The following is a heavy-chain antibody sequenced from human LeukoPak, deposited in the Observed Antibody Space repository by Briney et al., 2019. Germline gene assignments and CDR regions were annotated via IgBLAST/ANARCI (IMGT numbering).Heavy chain of an antibody. J-gene: IGHJ6*03. CDR1: GGTFSSYA. CDR2: IIPILGIA. D-gene: IGHD3-10*01. V-gene: IGHV1-69*04. CDR3: ARVGVRGVIITGYYYYYMDV. Sequence: GASVKVSCKASGGTFSSYAISWVRQAPGQGLEWMGRIIPILGIANYAQKFQGRVTITADKSTSTAYMELSSLRSEDTAVYYCARVGVRGVIITGYYYYYMDVWGKGATVTVSS.